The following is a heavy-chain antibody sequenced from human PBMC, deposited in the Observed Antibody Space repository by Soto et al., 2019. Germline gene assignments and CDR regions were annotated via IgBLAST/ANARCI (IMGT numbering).Heavy chain of an antibody. CDR3: AKLEYSSSSVHYYYYGMDG. CDR2: ISGSVGST. D-gene: IGHD6-6*01. CDR1: GFTFSSYA. Sequence: EVQLLESGGGLVQPGGSLRLSCAASGFTFSSYAMSWVRQAPGKGLEWVSAISGSVGSTYYADSVKGRFTISRDNSKNTLYLQMNSLRAEDTAVYYCAKLEYSSSSVHYYYYGMDGWGQGTTVTVSS. J-gene: IGHJ6*02. V-gene: IGHV3-23*01.